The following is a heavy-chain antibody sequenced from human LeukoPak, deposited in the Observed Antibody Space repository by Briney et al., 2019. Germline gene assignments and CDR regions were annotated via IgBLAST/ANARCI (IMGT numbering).Heavy chain of an antibody. CDR1: GVSFSGYY. V-gene: IGHV4-34*01. Sequence: SETLSLTCTVYGVSFSGYYWSWIRQPPGKGLEWIGEINHSGNTNYNPSLKSRVTISVDTSKNQFSLKLSSVTAADTAVYYCARSRSGYYGDVDYWGQGALVTVSS. CDR2: INHSGNT. J-gene: IGHJ4*02. D-gene: IGHD3-3*01. CDR3: ARSRSGYYGDVDY.